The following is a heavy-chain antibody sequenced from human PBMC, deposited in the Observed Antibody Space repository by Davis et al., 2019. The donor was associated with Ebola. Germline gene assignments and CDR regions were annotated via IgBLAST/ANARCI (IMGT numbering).Heavy chain of an antibody. V-gene: IGHV4-59*01. D-gene: IGHD6-19*01. Sequence: PSETLSLTCTVSGGSISSYYWSWIRQPPGQGLDWIGYIYYSGTTNYHPSLKSRVTISVDTSKNQFSLKLSSVTAADTAVYYCARGGAHYSSAKKGFDYWGQGTLVTVSS. CDR2: IYYSGTT. CDR3: ARGGAHYSSAKKGFDY. CDR1: GGSISSYY. J-gene: IGHJ4*02.